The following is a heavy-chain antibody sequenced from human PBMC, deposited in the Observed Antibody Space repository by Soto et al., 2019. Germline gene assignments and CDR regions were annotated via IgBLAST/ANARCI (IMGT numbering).Heavy chain of an antibody. J-gene: IGHJ4*02. CDR1: VFNFNIQA. CDR3: ASGAAFYYDTSRY. Sequence: WGSLLLSCASPVFNFNIQALHWIRQAPGEGLEWVAVMSPGGNSQYYADSVKGRFTISRDTSKSTLYLQMTSLRPEDTAVYYCASGAAFYYDTSRYWGQGTLVTVSS. CDR2: MSPGGNSQ. V-gene: IGHV3-30-3*01. D-gene: IGHD3-22*01.